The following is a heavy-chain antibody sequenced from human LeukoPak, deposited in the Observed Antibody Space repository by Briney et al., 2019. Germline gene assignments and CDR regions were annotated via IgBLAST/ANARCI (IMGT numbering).Heavy chain of an antibody. CDR3: ARGPYDSSGYYSSFDY. V-gene: IGHV4-59*01. CDR2: IYYSGST. J-gene: IGHJ4*02. Sequence: SETLSLTCTVSGGSISSYYWSWIRQPPEKGLEWIGYIYYSGSTNYNPSLKSRVTISVDTSKNQFSLKLSSVTAADTAVYYCARGPYDSSGYYSSFDYWGQGTLVTVSS. CDR1: GGSISSYY. D-gene: IGHD3-22*01.